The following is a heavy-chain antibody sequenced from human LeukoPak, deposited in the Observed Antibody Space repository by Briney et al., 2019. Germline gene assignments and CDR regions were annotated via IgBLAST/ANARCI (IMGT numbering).Heavy chain of an antibody. CDR1: GGTFSSYA. J-gene: IGHJ4*02. D-gene: IGHD6-13*01. V-gene: IGHV1-69*05. CDR2: IIPIFGTA. CDR3: ARSGPGYSSSWTLDY. Sequence: ASVKVSCKASGGTFSSYAISWVRQAPGQGLEWMGGIIPIFGTANYARKFQGRVTITTDESTSTAYMELSSLRSEDTAVCYCARSGPGYSSSWTLDYWGQGTLVTLSS.